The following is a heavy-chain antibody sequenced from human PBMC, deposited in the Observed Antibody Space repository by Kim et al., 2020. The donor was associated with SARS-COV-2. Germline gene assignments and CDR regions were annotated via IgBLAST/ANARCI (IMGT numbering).Heavy chain of an antibody. J-gene: IGHJ6*02. V-gene: IGHV3-33*06. CDR3: AKDWVGVDTAMGPDYYYGMDV. CDR1: GFTFSSYG. D-gene: IGHD5-18*01. Sequence: GGSLRLSCAASGFTFSSYGMHWVRQAPGKGLEWVAVIWYDGSNKYYADSVKGRFTISRDNSKNTLYLQMNSLRAEDTAVYYCAKDWVGVDTAMGPDYYYGMDVWGQGTTVTVSS. CDR2: IWYDGSNK.